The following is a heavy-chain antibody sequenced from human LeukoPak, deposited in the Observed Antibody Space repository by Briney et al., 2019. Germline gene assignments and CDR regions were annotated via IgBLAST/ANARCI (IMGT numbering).Heavy chain of an antibody. CDR3: ARCSAGLDAFDI. J-gene: IGHJ3*02. Sequence: PSETLSLTCTVSGGSISTNNYYWGWIRQPPGKALEWIGNIYSSGSTYFNPSLKSRITIFVDTSKKQFSLKLRSVTATDTAVYYCARCSAGLDAFDIWGQGTMVTVSS. D-gene: IGHD3-16*01. CDR1: GGSISTNNYY. V-gene: IGHV4-39*01. CDR2: IYSSGST.